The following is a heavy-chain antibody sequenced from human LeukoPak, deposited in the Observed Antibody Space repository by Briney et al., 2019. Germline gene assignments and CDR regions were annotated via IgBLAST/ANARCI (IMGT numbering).Heavy chain of an antibody. J-gene: IGHJ5*02. D-gene: IGHD3-3*01. CDR3: ASLTYYDFWSGYYIWFDP. CDR2: INHSGST. Sequence: PSETLSLTCAVYGGSFSGYYWSWIRQPPGKGLEWIGEINHSGSTNYNPSLKSRVTISVDTSKNQFSLKLSSVTAADTAVYYCASLTYYDFWSGYYIWFDPWGQGTLVTVSS. V-gene: IGHV4-34*01. CDR1: GGSFSGYY.